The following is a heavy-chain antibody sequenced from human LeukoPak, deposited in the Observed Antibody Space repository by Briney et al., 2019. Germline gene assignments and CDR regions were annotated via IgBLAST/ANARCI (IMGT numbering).Heavy chain of an antibody. Sequence: SSETPSLTCAVSGGSISSSFWWSWVRQPPGKGLEWIGEIYHSGSTNYKPSLRSRVTISVDKSKNQFSLKLSSVTAADTAVYYCAGAYCGGDCYSGRAFDIWGQGTMVTVSS. D-gene: IGHD2-21*02. CDR1: GGSISSSFW. CDR2: IYHSGST. J-gene: IGHJ3*02. CDR3: AGAYCGGDCYSGRAFDI. V-gene: IGHV4-4*02.